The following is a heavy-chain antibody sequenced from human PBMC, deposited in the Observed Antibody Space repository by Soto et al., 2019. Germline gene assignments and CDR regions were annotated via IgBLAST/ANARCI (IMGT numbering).Heavy chain of an antibody. D-gene: IGHD1-26*01. V-gene: IGHV3-21*05. J-gene: IGHJ4*02. Sequence: SLRLSCAASGFTFSIYSMNWVRQAPGKGLEWVSYIMPGSSHIFYADSVKGRFTISRDNAKNTLYLQMNSLRVEDTSVYYCARERSGSSFFWGQGTLVTVSS. CDR2: IMPGSSHI. CDR3: ARERSGSSFF. CDR1: GFTFSIYS.